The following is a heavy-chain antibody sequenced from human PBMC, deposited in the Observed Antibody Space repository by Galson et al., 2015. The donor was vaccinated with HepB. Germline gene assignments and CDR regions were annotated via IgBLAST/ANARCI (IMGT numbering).Heavy chain of an antibody. D-gene: IGHD3-10*01. J-gene: IGHJ5*02. Sequence: SVKVSCKASGYTFTKYGVSWVRQAPGQGLEWMGWISGYNGNTDYAQKLQGRVTMTTDTSTRTAYMEVRSLSSDDTAVYYCARDSGIWFGESKGYWFDPWGQGTLVTVSS. V-gene: IGHV1-18*01. CDR1: GYTFTKYG. CDR2: ISGYNGNT. CDR3: ARDSGIWFGESKGYWFDP.